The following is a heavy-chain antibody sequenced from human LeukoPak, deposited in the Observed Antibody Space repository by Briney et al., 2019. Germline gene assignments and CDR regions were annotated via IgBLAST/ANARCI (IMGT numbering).Heavy chain of an antibody. J-gene: IGHJ4*02. CDR1: GFTFSSYA. CDR3: AKDVKVRIAVAGDY. V-gene: IGHV3-23*01. D-gene: IGHD6-19*01. Sequence: PGGSLRLSCAASGFTFSSYAMSWVRQAPGKGLEWVSAISGSGGSTYYADSVKGRFTISRDNSKNTLYLQMNSLRAEDTAVYYCAKDVKVRIAVAGDYWGQGTLVTVSS. CDR2: ISGSGGST.